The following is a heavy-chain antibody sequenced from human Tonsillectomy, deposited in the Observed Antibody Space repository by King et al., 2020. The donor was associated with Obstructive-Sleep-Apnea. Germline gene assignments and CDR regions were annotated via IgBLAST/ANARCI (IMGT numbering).Heavy chain of an antibody. CDR2: LILNVGAT. Sequence: QLVQSGADVKEPGASVKVSCKTSGYTFTSSFMHWGRQAPGQGLEWRGLLILNVGATTYAPSSRGRVTMTRDTSTSTVYMDLSSLRFEDTAVYYCTRGDQLLSSFDYWGQGTLVTVSS. CDR1: GYTFTSSF. J-gene: IGHJ4*02. D-gene: IGHD3-22*01. V-gene: IGHV1-46*01. CDR3: TRGDQLLSSFDY.